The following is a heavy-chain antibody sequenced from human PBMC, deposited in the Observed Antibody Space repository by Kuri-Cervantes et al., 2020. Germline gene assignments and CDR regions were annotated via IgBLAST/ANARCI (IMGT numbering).Heavy chain of an antibody. J-gene: IGHJ6*02. CDR2: INPNNGGT. V-gene: IGHV1-2*02. Sequence: ASVKVSCKASGYTFTDYYMHWVRQAPGQGLEWMGWINPNNGGTEDALKFQGRVTMTRDTSTSTVYMELSSLRSEDTAVYYCARAGIVGADYWNYYYYGMDVWGQGTTVTVSS. CDR1: GYTFTDYY. CDR3: ARAGIVGADYWNYYYYGMDV. D-gene: IGHD1-26*01.